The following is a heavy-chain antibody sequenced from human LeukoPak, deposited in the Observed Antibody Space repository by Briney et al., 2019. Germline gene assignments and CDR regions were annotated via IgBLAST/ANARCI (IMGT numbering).Heavy chain of an antibody. CDR1: GFTFSSYA. D-gene: IGHD1-26*01. J-gene: IGHJ4*02. CDR2: ISGGGGST. V-gene: IGHV3-23*01. Sequence: PGGSLRLSCAASGFTFSSYAMSSVRQAPGKGLEWVSAISGGGGSTYYADSVKGRFTISRDNSENTLYLQMNSLRAEDTAVYYCAKDREGYFDYWGQGTLVTVSS. CDR3: AKDREGYFDY.